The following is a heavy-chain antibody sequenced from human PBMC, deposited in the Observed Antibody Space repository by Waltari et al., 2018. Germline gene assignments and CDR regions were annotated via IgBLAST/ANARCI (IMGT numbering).Heavy chain of an antibody. Sequence: QVQLQQWGAGLLKPSETLSLTCSVSGASFSAYYWAWVRHVPGKGLEWLGQVRHPGNTTYPPSLQSRVAISIDTTSKHFSLKVFSVTAADTGLYFCTRGGNYDFWSHSPFVDPWGQGTQVIVSS. D-gene: IGHD3-3*01. J-gene: IGHJ5*02. CDR3: TRGGNYDFWSHSPFVDP. CDR2: VRHPGNT. CDR1: GASFSAYY. V-gene: IGHV4-34*01.